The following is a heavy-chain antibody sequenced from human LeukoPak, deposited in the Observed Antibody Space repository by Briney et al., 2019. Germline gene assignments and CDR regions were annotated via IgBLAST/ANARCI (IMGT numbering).Heavy chain of an antibody. CDR1: GYTFTSYG. D-gene: IGHD2-2*01. CDR2: ISGHNGNR. V-gene: IGHV1-18*01. CDR3: ARHCSSTSCYWDYFDY. Sequence: ASVKVSCKASGYTFTSYGISWVRQAPGQGLEWMGWISGHNGNRNYAQKLQGGVTMTTDTSTSTAYMEVRSLRSDDTAVYYCARHCSSTSCYWDYFDYWGQGTLVTVSS. J-gene: IGHJ4*02.